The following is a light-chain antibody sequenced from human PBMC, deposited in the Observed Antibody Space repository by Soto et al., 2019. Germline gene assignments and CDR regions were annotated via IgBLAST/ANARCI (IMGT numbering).Light chain of an antibody. CDR1: QGIGST. CDR3: QQYGSSPPLS. V-gene: IGKV3-15*01. Sequence: EIVMTQSPAALSVSPGEGATLSCRASQGIGSTLAWYQQKPGQTPRLLIYDASTRAAGVPARFSGSGSGTDFTLTINSLQSEDFAIYYCQQYGSSPPLSFGGGTKVEIK. CDR2: DAS. J-gene: IGKJ4*01.